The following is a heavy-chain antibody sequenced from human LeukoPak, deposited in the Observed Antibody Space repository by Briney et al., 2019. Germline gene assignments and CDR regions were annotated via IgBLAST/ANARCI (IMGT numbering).Heavy chain of an antibody. CDR2: IYYSGST. D-gene: IGHD3-22*01. V-gene: IGHV4-59*12. Sequence: SETLSLTCTVSGGSISNYYWSWIRQPPGKGLEWIAYIYYSGSTNYNPSLKSRVTISVDTSKNQFSLKLSSVTAADTAVYYCARERVVVITLDYWGQGTLVTVSS. CDR1: GGSISNYY. J-gene: IGHJ4*02. CDR3: ARERVVVITLDY.